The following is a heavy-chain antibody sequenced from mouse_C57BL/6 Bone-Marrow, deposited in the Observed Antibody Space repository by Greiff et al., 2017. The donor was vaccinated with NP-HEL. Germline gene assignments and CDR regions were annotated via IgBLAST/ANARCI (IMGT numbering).Heavy chain of an antibody. D-gene: IGHD1-1*01. CDR2: IWTGGGT. V-gene: IGHV2-9-1*01. J-gene: IGHJ1*03. Sequence: VKLMESGPGLVAPSQSLSITCTVSGFSLTSYAISWVRQPPGKGLEWLGVIWTGGGTNYNSALKSRLSISKDNSKSQVFLKMNSLQTDDTARYYCARNFRGVVEGYWYFDVWGTGTTVTVSS. CDR3: ARNFRGVVEGYWYFDV. CDR1: GFSLTSYA.